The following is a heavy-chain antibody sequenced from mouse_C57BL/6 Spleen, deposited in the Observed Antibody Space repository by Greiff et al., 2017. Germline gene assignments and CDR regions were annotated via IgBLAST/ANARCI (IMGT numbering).Heavy chain of an antibody. D-gene: IGHD1-1*01. CDR3: ARSFTTVAYYAMDY. V-gene: IGHV1-52*01. Sequence: QVQLKQPGAELVRPGSSVKLSCKASGYTFTSYWMHWVKQRPIQGLEWIGNIDPSDSETHYNQKFKDKATLTVDKSSSTAYMQLSSLTSEDSAVYYCARSFTTVAYYAMDYWGQGTSVTVSS. CDR1: GYTFTSYW. CDR2: IDPSDSET. J-gene: IGHJ4*01.